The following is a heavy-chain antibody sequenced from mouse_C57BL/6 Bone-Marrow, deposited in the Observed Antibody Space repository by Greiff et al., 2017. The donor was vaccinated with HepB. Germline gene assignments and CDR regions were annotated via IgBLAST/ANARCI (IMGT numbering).Heavy chain of an antibody. D-gene: IGHD2-4*01. CDR3: ARESFYYDYPYFDY. V-gene: IGHV1-50*01. CDR1: GYTFTSYW. J-gene: IGHJ2*01. CDR2: IDPSDSYT. Sequence: QVQLQQSGAELVKPGASVKLSCKASGYTFTSYWMQWVKQRPGQGLEWIGEIDPSDSYTNYNQKFKGKATLTVDTSSSTAYRQLSSLTSEDSAVYYCARESFYYDYPYFDYWGQGTTLTVSS.